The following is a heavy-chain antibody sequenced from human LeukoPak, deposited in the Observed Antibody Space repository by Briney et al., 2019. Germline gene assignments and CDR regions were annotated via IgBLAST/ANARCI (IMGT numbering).Heavy chain of an antibody. J-gene: IGHJ5*02. CDR3: ARMVTVAGPDWFDP. CDR1: GYTFTSYA. CDR2: INTNTGNP. Sequence: PGASVKVSCKASGYTFTSYAMNWVRQAPGQGLEWMGWINTNTGNPTYAQGFTGRFDFSLDTSVSTAYLQISSLKAEDTAVYYCARMVTVAGPDWFDPWGQGTLVTVSS. D-gene: IGHD6-19*01. V-gene: IGHV7-4-1*02.